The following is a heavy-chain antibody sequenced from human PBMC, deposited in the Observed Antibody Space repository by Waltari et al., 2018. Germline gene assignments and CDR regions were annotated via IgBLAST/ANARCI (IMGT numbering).Heavy chain of an antibody. J-gene: IGHJ4*02. CDR2: INPNSGGT. CDR3: ARDYSLRWNYVGY. Sequence: QVQLVQSGAEVKTPGASVKVSCKASGYTFNGYYMHWVRKAPGQGLEWMGRINPNSGGTNYAQKFQGRVTMTRDTSISTAYMELSRLRSDDTAVYYCARDYSLRWNYVGYWVQGTLVTVSS. CDR1: GYTFNGYY. V-gene: IGHV1-2*06. D-gene: IGHD5-18*01.